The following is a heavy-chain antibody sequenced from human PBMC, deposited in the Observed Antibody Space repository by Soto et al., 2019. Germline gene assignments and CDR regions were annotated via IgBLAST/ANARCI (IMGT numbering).Heavy chain of an antibody. J-gene: IGHJ4*02. Sequence: QVQLVQSGAEVKKPGSSVKVSCKASGGTFSSYAISWVRQAPGQGLEWMGGVIPIFNTTNYAQKFQGRVTIAADEFTTTAYMELSSLRSEDTAVYYCASNTYYYDSGGYYYENFDYWGQGTPVTVSS. CDR3: ASNTYYYDSGGYYYENFDY. V-gene: IGHV1-69*01. CDR1: GGTFSSYA. D-gene: IGHD3-22*01. CDR2: VIPIFNTT.